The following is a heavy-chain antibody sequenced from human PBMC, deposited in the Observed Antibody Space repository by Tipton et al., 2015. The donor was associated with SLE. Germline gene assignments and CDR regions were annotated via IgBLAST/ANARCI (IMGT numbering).Heavy chain of an antibody. V-gene: IGHV3-30*03. Sequence: SLRLSCAASGFTFSSYDMHWVRQAPGKGLEWVAVISYDGSNKYYADSVKGRFTISRDNSKNTLYLQMSSLRTADTAVYYCARSAAGPDYWGQGTPVTVSS. CDR2: ISYDGSNK. D-gene: IGHD6-13*01. J-gene: IGHJ4*02. CDR3: ARSAAGPDY. CDR1: GFTFSSYD.